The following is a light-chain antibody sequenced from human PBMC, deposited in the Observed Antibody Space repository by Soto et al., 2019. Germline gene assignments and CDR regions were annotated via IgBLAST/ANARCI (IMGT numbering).Light chain of an antibody. CDR1: QGISNY. CDR2: AAS. V-gene: IGKV1-9*01. CDR3: QQVNSYFSFT. Sequence: DIPLTQSPSFLSASVGDRVTITCRASQGISNYLAWYQQKPGKAPKLLIYAASTLHSGVPSRFSGSGSGTEFTLTLSRLQPEAFATYSCQQVNSYFSFTFGGGTKVEIK. J-gene: IGKJ4*01.